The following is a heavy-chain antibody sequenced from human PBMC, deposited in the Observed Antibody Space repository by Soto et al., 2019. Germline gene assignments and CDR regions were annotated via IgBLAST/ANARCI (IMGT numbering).Heavy chain of an antibody. CDR1: GFTFSSYA. CDR2: ISYDGSNK. Sequence: PGGSLRLSCAASGFTFSSYAMHWVRQAPGKGLEWVAVISYDGSNKYYADSVKGRFTISRDNSKNTLYLQMNSLRAEDTAVYYCARAPSGSYRYYFDYWGQGTLVTVSS. J-gene: IGHJ4*02. D-gene: IGHD1-26*01. CDR3: ARAPSGSYRYYFDY. V-gene: IGHV3-30-3*01.